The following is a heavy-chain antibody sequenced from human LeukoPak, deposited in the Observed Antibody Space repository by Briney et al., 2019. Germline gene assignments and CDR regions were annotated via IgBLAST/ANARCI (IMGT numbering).Heavy chain of an antibody. CDR2: MNPNSGNT. Sequence: ASVKVSCKASGYTLTSYDINWVRHATGQGLEWMGWMNPNSGNTGYAQKFQGRVTMTRNTCKSTAYMELSSLRAEATAVYDCARVLERFGVWSGYTGRKSGFVPWGQGTLVAVSS. CDR1: GYTLTSYD. D-gene: IGHD3-3*01. J-gene: IGHJ5*02. CDR3: ARVLERFGVWSGYTGRKSGFVP. V-gene: IGHV1-8*01.